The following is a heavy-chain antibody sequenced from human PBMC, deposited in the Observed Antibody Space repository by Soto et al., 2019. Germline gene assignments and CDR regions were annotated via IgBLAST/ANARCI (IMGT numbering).Heavy chain of an antibody. Sequence: SAKLTVTCAVSGRSIIRGRSSRNWIRQQYGTALAWVPSISHGGSTSCNPSLKRRVTISVDRSKNQFSLKLSSRTAADTAVYDWGRESTRCGPNWCDTWGPGSLVTVS. CDR2: ISHGGST. J-gene: IGHJ5*02. CDR1: GRSIIRGRSS. V-gene: IGHV4-30-2*01. CDR3: GRESTRCGPNWCDT. D-gene: IGHD2-21*01.